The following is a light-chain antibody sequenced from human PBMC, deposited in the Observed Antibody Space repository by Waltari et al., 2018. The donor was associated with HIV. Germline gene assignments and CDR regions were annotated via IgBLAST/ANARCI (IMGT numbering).Light chain of an antibody. Sequence: QSALTQPASVSGSLGQSISISCSGSSSDLGLYNLVSWYQVSPGKAPKLIIHEVNKRPSGVSDRFSGSKSGKTASLTISGLQTEDEADYCCCSYAGDSKYVFGTGTKVTVL. J-gene: IGLJ1*01. CDR3: CSYAGDSKYV. CDR1: SSDLGLYNL. CDR2: EVN. V-gene: IGLV2-23*02.